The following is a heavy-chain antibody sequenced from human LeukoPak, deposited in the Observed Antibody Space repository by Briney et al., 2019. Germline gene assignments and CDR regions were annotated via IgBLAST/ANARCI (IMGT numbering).Heavy chain of an antibody. Sequence: GESLKISCKGSGYNFTSDWIGWVRQMPGKGLEWMGIIYPGDSDTRYSPSFQGQVTISADKSISTAYLQWSSLKASDTAMYYCARYYYDSSGYECNAFDIWGQGTMVTVAS. CDR1: GYNFTSDW. CDR2: IYPGDSDT. V-gene: IGHV5-51*01. D-gene: IGHD3-22*01. CDR3: ARYYYDSSGYECNAFDI. J-gene: IGHJ3*02.